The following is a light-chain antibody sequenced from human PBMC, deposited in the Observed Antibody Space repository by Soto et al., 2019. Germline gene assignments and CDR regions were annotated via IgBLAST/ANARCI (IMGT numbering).Light chain of an antibody. CDR3: QQYGSSTWT. J-gene: IGKJ1*01. CDR1: QSVSSDY. V-gene: IGKV3-20*01. CDR2: GES. Sequence: EIVLTQSPGTLSLSPGERATLSCRSSQSVSSDYLAWYKKSTGQDPRILIYGESSRATGIKDRLSGSGSGTDFTLNIRRLETEEVAVYDCQQYGSSTWTVGQLTKVDIK.